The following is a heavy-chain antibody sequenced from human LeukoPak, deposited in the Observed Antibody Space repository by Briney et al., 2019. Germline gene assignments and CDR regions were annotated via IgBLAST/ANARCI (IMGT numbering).Heavy chain of an antibody. CDR3: ARAIYGDYGAFDY. J-gene: IGHJ4*02. CDR1: GGSISSGSYY. Sequence: SETLSLTCTVSGGSISSGSYYWSWIRQPAGKGLEWIGRIYTSGSTNYNPSLKSLVTISVDTSKNQYSLKLSSVTAADTAVYYCARAIYGDYGAFDYWGPGTLVTVSS. V-gene: IGHV4-61*02. D-gene: IGHD4-17*01. CDR2: IYTSGST.